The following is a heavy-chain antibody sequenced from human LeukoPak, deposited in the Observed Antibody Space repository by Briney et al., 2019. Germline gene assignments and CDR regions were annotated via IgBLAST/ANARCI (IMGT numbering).Heavy chain of an antibody. CDR2: IIPIFGTA. J-gene: IGHJ4*02. Sequence: GASVKVSCKASGGTFSSYAISWVRQAPGQGLEWMGRIIPIFGTANYAQKFQGRVTITTDESTSTAYMELSSLRSEDTGVYYCAGGKAAAGTFDYWGQGTLVTVSS. CDR1: GGTFSSYA. V-gene: IGHV1-69*05. D-gene: IGHD6-13*01. CDR3: AGGKAAAGTFDY.